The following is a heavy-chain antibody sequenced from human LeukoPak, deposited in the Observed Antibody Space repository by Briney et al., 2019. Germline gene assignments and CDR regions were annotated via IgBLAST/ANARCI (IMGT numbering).Heavy chain of an antibody. CDR3: ARSGITMVRGVIIAHFDY. Sequence: GGSLRLSCAASGFGFSGYGMHWVRQAPGKGLEWVAFIRYDGSTKYYADSVKGRFTISRDNSKNTLYLQMNSLRAEDTAVYYCARSGITMVRGVIIAHFDYWGQGTLVTVSS. CDR2: IRYDGSTK. D-gene: IGHD3-10*01. J-gene: IGHJ4*02. V-gene: IGHV3-30*02. CDR1: GFGFSGYG.